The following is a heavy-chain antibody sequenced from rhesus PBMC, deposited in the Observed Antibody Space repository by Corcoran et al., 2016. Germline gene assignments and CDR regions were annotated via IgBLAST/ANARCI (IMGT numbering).Heavy chain of an antibody. D-gene: IGHD3-9*01. V-gene: IGHV3-8*01. J-gene: IGHJ3*01. Sequence: EVQLVESGGGLVQPGGSLRLSCAASGFTFGSYGMHWASQAPGKGLEWVSAINTGGGSTWYTDSVKGRFTISRENAKNTLYFQMDSLRAEDTAVYYCATGTRNAFDFWGQGLRVTVSS. CDR1: GFTFGSYG. CDR3: ATGTRNAFDF. CDR2: INTGGGST.